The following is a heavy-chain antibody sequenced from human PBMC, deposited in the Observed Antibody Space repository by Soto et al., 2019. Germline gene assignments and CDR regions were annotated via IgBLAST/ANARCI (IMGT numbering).Heavy chain of an antibody. Sequence: QVQLVQSGAEVKKPGSSVKVSCKASGGTFSSYAISWLRQAPGQGLEWMGGIIAIFGKATYAQKFQGRLTITADKSTTTAYMELISLRSDDTAVYYCAIPTSGNFYFDYWGQGTLVTVSS. D-gene: IGHD1-26*01. CDR2: IIAIFGKA. CDR1: GGTFSSYA. J-gene: IGHJ4*02. CDR3: AIPTSGNFYFDY. V-gene: IGHV1-69*14.